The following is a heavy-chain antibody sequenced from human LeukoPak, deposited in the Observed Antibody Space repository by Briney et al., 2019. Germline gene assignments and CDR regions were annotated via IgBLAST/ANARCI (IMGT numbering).Heavy chain of an antibody. CDR2: ISGSGGST. CDR1: GFTFSSYA. D-gene: IGHD6-13*01. V-gene: IGHV3-23*01. Sequence: GGSLRLSCAASGFTFSSYAMSWVRQAPGKGLEWVSAISGSGGSTYYADSVKGRFTISTDNAKNSLYLQMNSLRAEDTAVYYCARDVVAAAGYYYYYYYYMDVWGKGTTVTISS. CDR3: ARDVVAAAGYYYYYYYYMDV. J-gene: IGHJ6*03.